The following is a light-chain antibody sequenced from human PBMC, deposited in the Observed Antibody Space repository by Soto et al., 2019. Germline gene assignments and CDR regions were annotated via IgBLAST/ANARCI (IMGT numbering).Light chain of an antibody. V-gene: IGLV1-40*01. CDR2: GNS. J-gene: IGLJ3*02. CDR3: QSFDSSLSGGV. CDR1: SFNIGSGYH. Sequence: QSVLTQPPSVSGAPGQRVTISCTGSSFNIGSGYHVHWYQQLPGTAPRLLIYGNSNRPSGVPDRFSGSKSGTSASLAITGLQAEDEADYYCQSFDSSLSGGVFGGGTKVTVL.